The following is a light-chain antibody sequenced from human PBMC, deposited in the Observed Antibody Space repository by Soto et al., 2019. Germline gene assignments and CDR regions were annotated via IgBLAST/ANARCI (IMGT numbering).Light chain of an antibody. CDR1: SGYSNDK. CDR2: VGTGGIVG. V-gene: IGLV9-49*01. J-gene: IGLJ1*01. CDR3: GADHGSGSNFVY. Sequence: QLVLTQPPSASASLGASVTLTCTLSSGYSNDKVDWYQQRPGKGPRFVMRVGTGGIVGSKGDGIPDRFSVLGSGLNRYLTIKNIQEEDESDYHCGADHGSGSNFVYVGTGTKLTVL.